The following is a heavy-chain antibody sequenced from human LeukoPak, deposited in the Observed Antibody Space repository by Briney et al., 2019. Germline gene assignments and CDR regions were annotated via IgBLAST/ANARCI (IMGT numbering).Heavy chain of an antibody. CDR3: ARSLDSSNQFDY. J-gene: IGHJ4*02. V-gene: IGHV4-59*01. CDR1: GGSISSYY. D-gene: IGHD6-13*01. Sequence: SETLSLTCTVSGGSISSYYWSWIRQPPGKGLEWIGYIYYSGSTNYNPSLKSRVTISVDTSKNQFSLKLSSVTAADTAVYYCARSLDSSNQFDYWGQGTLVTVSS. CDR2: IYYSGST.